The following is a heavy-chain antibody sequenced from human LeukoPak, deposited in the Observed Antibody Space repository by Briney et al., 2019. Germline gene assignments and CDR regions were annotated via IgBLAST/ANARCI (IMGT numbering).Heavy chain of an antibody. Sequence: SGGSLRLSCAASGFTLSSYSMNWVRQAPGKGLEWVSYISSSSSTIYYADSVKGRFTISRDNAKNSLYLQMNSLRAEDTAVYYCARVSRRYYYDSSGYLGYWGQGTLVTVSS. CDR2: ISSSSSTI. V-gene: IGHV3-48*01. CDR1: GFTLSSYS. J-gene: IGHJ4*02. CDR3: ARVSRRYYYDSSGYLGY. D-gene: IGHD3-22*01.